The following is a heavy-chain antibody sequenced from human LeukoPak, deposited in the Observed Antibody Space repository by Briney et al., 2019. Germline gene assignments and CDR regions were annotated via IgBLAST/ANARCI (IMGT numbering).Heavy chain of an antibody. CDR3: ARDTSMVRGVIIPNDY. Sequence: GGSLRLSCAASGFTFSSYSMNWVRQAPGKGLGWVSSISSSSSYIYYADSVKGRFTISRDNAKNSLYLQMNSLRAEDTAVYYCARDTSMVRGVIIPNDYWGQGTLVTVSS. D-gene: IGHD3-10*01. CDR1: GFTFSSYS. V-gene: IGHV3-21*01. CDR2: ISSSSSYI. J-gene: IGHJ4*02.